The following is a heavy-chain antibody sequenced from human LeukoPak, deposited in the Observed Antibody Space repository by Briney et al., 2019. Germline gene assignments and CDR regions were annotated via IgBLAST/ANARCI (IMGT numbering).Heavy chain of an antibody. V-gene: IGHV4-34*01. J-gene: IGHJ4*02. CDR1: GGSFSGYY. CDR3: ARDSGIVVVPAASLGTYFDY. D-gene: IGHD2-2*01. Sequence: SETLSLTCAVYGGSFSGYYWSWIRQPPGKGLEWIGEINHSGSTNYNPPLKSRVTISVDTSKNQFSLKLSSVTAADTAVYYCARDSGIVVVPAASLGTYFDYWGQGTLVTVSS. CDR2: INHSGST.